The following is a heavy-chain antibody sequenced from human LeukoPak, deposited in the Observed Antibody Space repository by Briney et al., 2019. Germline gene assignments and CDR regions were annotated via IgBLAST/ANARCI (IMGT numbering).Heavy chain of an antibody. CDR2: IYTSGST. CDR3: ASGDAFDI. V-gene: IGHV4-4*07. CDR1: GGSLSSYY. Sequence: SDTLSLTCTVSGGSLSSYYWSWIRQPAGKGLEWIGRIYTSGSTNYNPSLKSRVTISVDKSKNQFSLKLSSVTAADTAVYYCASGDAFDIWGQGTMVTVSS. J-gene: IGHJ3*02.